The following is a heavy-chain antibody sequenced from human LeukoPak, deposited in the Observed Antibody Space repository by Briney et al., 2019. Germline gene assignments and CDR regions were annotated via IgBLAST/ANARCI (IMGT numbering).Heavy chain of an antibody. V-gene: IGHV1-18*01. J-gene: IGHJ5*02. D-gene: IGHD4-17*01. CDR1: GYTFTSYG. CDR3: AREVSAVTTGNWFDP. Sequence: ASVKVSCKASGYTFTSYGISWVRQAPGQGLEWMGWISAYNGNTNYAQKLQGRVTMTTDTSTSTAYMELRSLRSDDTAVYYCAREVSAVTTGNWFDPWGQGTLVTVSS. CDR2: ISAYNGNT.